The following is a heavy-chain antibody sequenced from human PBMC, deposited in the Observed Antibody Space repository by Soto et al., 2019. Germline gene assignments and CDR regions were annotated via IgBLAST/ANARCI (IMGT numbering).Heavy chain of an antibody. CDR1: GGSISSYY. CDR2: IYYSGST. J-gene: IGHJ4*02. V-gene: IGHV4-59*01. CDR3: XXXXXXXXXXXXXX. Sequence: QVQLQESGPGLVKPSETLSLTCTVSGGSISSYYWSWIRQPPGKGLEWIGYIYYSGSTNYNPSLKSRVXISXXXSKXXFXXXXXXXXXXXXXXXXXXXXXXXXXXXXXXXXGQGTLVTVSS.